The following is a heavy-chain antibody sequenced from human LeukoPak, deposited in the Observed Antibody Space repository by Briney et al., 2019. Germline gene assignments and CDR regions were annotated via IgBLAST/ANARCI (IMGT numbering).Heavy chain of an antibody. CDR2: INPNSGGT. V-gene: IGHV1-2*02. J-gene: IGHJ4*02. CDR1: GYTFTGFY. CDR3: AREEVSVISDTCCSGLGY. D-gene: IGHD3-10*01. Sequence: ASVTVSCKASGYTFTGFYMHWVRQAPGQGLEWMGWINPNSGGTNYAQKFQGRVTMTRDTSINTAYMELSGLRSDDTAVYYCAREEVSVISDTCCSGLGYWGQGTLVTVSS.